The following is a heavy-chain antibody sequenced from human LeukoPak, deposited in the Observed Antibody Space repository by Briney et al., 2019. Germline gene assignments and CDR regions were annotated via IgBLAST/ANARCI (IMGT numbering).Heavy chain of an antibody. D-gene: IGHD3-3*02. J-gene: IGHJ6*02. Sequence: SQTLSLTCTVSGGSISSGSYYWSWIRQPAGKGLEWIGRIYTSGSTNYNPSLKSRVTISVDTSKSQFSLKLSSVTAADTAVYYCARDKKGHLYYYYGMDVWRQGTTVTVSS. CDR1: GGSISSGSYY. V-gene: IGHV4-61*02. CDR3: ARDKKGHLYYYYGMDV. CDR2: IYTSGST.